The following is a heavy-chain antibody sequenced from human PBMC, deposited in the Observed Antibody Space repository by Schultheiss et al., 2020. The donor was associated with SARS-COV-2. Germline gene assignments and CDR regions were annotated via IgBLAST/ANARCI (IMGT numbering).Heavy chain of an antibody. CDR3: ASGSSGYLL. CDR2: ISYDGSNK. J-gene: IGHJ4*02. Sequence: GGSLRLSCVASGFTFSSYGMHWVRQAPGKGLEWVAVISYDGSNKYYADSVKGRFTISRDNAKNTLYLQMNSLRAEDTAVYYCASGSSGYLLWGQGTLVTVSS. CDR1: GFTFSSYG. V-gene: IGHV3-30*12. D-gene: IGHD3-22*01.